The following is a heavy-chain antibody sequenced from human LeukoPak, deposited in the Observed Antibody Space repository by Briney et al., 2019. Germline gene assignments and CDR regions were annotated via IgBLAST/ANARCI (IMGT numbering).Heavy chain of an antibody. D-gene: IGHD4/OR15-4a*01. CDR2: ISYDGSNK. Sequence: GGSLRLSCAASGFTFSSYAIHWVRQAPGKGLEWVAVISYDGSNKNSADSVKGRFTISRDNSKNTLYLQMNSLRAEDTAVYYCARRAGAYSHPYDYWGQGTLVTVSS. CDR3: ARRAGAYSHPYDY. J-gene: IGHJ4*02. CDR1: GFTFSSYA. V-gene: IGHV3-30*14.